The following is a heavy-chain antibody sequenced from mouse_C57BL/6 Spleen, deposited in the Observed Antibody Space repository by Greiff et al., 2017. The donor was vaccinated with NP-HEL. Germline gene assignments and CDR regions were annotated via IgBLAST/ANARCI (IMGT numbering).Heavy chain of an antibody. CDR1: GYTFTSYW. Sequence: QVQLQQPGAELVRPGTSVKLSCKASGYTFTSYWMHWVKQRPGQGLEWIGVIDPSDSYTNYNQKFKGKATLTVDTSSSTAYMQLSSLTSEDSAVYYCARSGYGSSVYAMDYWGQGTSVTVSS. CDR3: ARSGYGSSVYAMDY. J-gene: IGHJ4*01. D-gene: IGHD1-1*01. V-gene: IGHV1-59*01. CDR2: IDPSDSYT.